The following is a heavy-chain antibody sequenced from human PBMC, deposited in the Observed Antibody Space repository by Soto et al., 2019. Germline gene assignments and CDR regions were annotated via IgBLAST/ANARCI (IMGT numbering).Heavy chain of an antibody. Sequence: QVQLQESGPGLVKPSETLSLTCTISGGSMRNVYWSWIRQPPGKGLEWIGFIPHSGNTKYNPSLKSRVTMSIDTSNNQFSLSLKSVTAADTAVYFCARAHAPTLPFDYWGQGTLVTVSS. J-gene: IGHJ4*02. CDR2: IPHSGNT. CDR1: GGSMRNVY. D-gene: IGHD2-15*01. V-gene: IGHV4-59*01. CDR3: ARAHAPTLPFDY.